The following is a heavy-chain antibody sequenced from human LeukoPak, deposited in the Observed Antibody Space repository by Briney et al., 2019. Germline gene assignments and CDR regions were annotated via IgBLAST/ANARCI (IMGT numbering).Heavy chain of an antibody. CDR1: GFTFSSYS. Sequence: GGSLRLSCAASGFTFSSYSMNWVRQAPGKGLEWVSSISSSSYIYYADSVKGRFTISRDNAKNSLYLQMNRLRAEDKAVYYCARNLSGGRRITFGGVIVASRELDYWGQGTLVTVSS. CDR3: ARNLSGGRRITFGGVIVASRELDY. J-gene: IGHJ4*02. CDR2: ISSSSYI. V-gene: IGHV3-21*01. D-gene: IGHD3-16*02.